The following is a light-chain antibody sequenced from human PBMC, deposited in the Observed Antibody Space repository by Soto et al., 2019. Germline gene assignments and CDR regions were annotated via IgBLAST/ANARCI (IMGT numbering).Light chain of an antibody. CDR3: QQYNNWPLT. CDR2: GPS. CDR1: QNIKSN. V-gene: IGKV3-15*01. Sequence: DIVMTQSPATLSVSPGERATLSCRASQNIKSNLAWYQQKPGQAPRLLIYGPSSRATGIPSRFSGSGSGTEFTLTITSLQSEDFAVYYCQQYNNWPLTFGGGTKVESK. J-gene: IGKJ4*01.